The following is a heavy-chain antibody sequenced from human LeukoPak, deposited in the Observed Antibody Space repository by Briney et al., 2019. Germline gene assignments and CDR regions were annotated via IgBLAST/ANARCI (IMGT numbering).Heavy chain of an antibody. CDR1: GFTFSSYA. CDR3: AKVANGDYRGEFDY. J-gene: IGHJ4*02. CDR2: ISGSGGST. V-gene: IGHV3-23*01. Sequence: GGSLRLSCEASGFTFSSYAMSWVRQAPGKGLEWVSAISGSGGSTYYADSVKGRFTISRDNSKNTLYLQMNSLRAEDTAVNYCAKVANGDYRGEFDYWGQGTLVTVSS. D-gene: IGHD4-17*01.